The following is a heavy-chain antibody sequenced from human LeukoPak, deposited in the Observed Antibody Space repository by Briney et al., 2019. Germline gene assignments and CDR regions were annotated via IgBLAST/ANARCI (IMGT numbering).Heavy chain of an antibody. CDR2: IYYSGST. V-gene: IGHV4-39*01. CDR1: GGSISSSSYY. D-gene: IGHD2-21*02. CDR3: ARHSRRIGGLLPFDY. J-gene: IGHJ4*02. Sequence: PSETLSLTCTVSGGSISSSSYYWGWIRQPPGKGLEWIGSIYYSGSTYYNPSLKSRVTISVDTSKNQFSLKLSSVTAADTAVYYCARHSRRIGGLLPFDYWGQGTLVTVSS.